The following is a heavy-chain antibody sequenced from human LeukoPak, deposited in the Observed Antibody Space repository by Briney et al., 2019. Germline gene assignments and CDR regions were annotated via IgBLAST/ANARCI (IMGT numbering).Heavy chain of an antibody. CDR1: GFTFSSYD. J-gene: IGHJ4*02. V-gene: IGHV3-13*01. CDR2: IGTAGDT. Sequence: PGGSLRLSCAASGFTFSSYDMHWVRQATGKGLEWVSAIGTAGDTYYPGSVKGRFTISRENAKNSLHLQMNSLRAGDTAVYYCARVAGTGSFDYWGQGTLVTVSS. CDR3: ARVAGTGSFDY. D-gene: IGHD6-19*01.